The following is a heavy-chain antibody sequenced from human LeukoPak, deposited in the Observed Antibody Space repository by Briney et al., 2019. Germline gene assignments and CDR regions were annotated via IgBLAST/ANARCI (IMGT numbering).Heavy chain of an antibody. CDR3: ARGIFVGYGDQDNNWFDP. V-gene: IGHV3-21*01. Sequence: GGSLRLSCAASGFTFSSYSMNWVRQAPGKGLEWVSSISSSSSYIYYADSVKGRFTISRDNAKNSLYLQMNSLRAEDTAVYYCARGIFVGYGDQDNNWFDPWGQGTLVTVPS. CDR2: ISSSSSYI. J-gene: IGHJ5*02. D-gene: IGHD4-17*01. CDR1: GFTFSSYS.